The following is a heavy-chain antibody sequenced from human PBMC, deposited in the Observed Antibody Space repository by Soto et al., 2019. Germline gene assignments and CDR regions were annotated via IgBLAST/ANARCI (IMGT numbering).Heavy chain of an antibody. D-gene: IGHD3-22*01. CDR1: GASINSGGYY. J-gene: IGHJ1*01. Sequence: PSETLSLPCTVSGASINSGGYYWSWIRQHPGKGLEWIGYIYYNGNTYYNPSLKSRVTLSIDTSKNQFSLDLSSVTAADTAVYYCAREYYYANGGFKQHWGQGTLVTVSA. CDR2: IYYNGNT. CDR3: AREYYYANGGFKQH. V-gene: IGHV4-31*03.